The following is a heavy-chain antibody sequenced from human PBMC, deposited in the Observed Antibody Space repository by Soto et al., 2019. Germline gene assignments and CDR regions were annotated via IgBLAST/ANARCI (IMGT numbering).Heavy chain of an antibody. CDR1: GGTVISGSYY. CDR2: IYYSGST. J-gene: IGHJ5*02. CDR3: ARGASYSSSWYVLDWFDP. V-gene: IGHV4-61*01. Sequence: PSVTMSVTCTVSGGTVISGSYYWSWIRQPPGKGLEWIGYIYYSGSTNYNPPLKSRVTISVDTSKNQFSLKLSSVTAADTAVYYCARGASYSSSWYVLDWFDPWGQGTLVTVSS. D-gene: IGHD6-13*01.